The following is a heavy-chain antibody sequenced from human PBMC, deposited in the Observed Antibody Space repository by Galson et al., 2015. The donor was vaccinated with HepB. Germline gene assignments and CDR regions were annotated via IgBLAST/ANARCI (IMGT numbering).Heavy chain of an antibody. V-gene: IGHV1-8*01. D-gene: IGHD3-3*01. CDR1: GYTFTSYD. Sequence: SVKVSCKASGYTFTSYDINWVRQATGQGLEWMGWMNPNSGNTGYAQKFQGRVTKTRNTSISTAYMELSSLRSEDTAVYDCARGRYDFWSGYLVWFDPWGQGTLVTVSS. J-gene: IGHJ5*02. CDR3: ARGRYDFWSGYLVWFDP. CDR2: MNPNSGNT.